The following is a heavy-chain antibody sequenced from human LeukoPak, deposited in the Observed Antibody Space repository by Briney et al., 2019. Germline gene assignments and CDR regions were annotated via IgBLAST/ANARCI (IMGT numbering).Heavy chain of an antibody. CDR2: MSPDDGFT. CDR3: ATERAITISGVVFHYFVP. J-gene: IGHJ5*02. CDR1: ADTLSGDD. V-gene: IGHV1-8*01. D-gene: IGHD3-3*01. Sequence: ASVKVSCRSSADTLSGDDVHWVRQAPGQGLEWLGWMSPDDGFTGYAQDFQGRLTMTTDTTINTVFMELSGLKSEDTAVYYCATERAITISGVVFHYFVPWGQGTLVTVSS.